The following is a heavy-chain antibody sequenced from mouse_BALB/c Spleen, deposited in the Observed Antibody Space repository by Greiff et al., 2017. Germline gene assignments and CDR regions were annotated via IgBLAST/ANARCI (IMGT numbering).Heavy chain of an antibody. Sequence: VQLQQSGAELAKPGASVKMSCKASGYTFTSYWMHWVKQRPGQGLEWIGYINPSTGYTEYNQKFKDKATLTADKSSSTAYMQLSSLTSEDSAVYYCARREEYGDAMDYWGQGTSVTVSS. CDR1: GYTFTSYW. D-gene: IGHD2-10*02. CDR2: INPSTGYT. CDR3: ARREEYGDAMDY. J-gene: IGHJ4*01. V-gene: IGHV1-7*01.